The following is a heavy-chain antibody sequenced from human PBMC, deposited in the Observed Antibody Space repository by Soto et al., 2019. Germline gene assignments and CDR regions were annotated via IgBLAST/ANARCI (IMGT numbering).Heavy chain of an antibody. CDR1: GGSISRYY. D-gene: IGHD2-2*01. V-gene: IGHV4-59*12. CDR2: IYYSGST. J-gene: IGHJ6*03. CDR3: ARTLPRGYYYYMDV. Sequence: PSETLSLTCSVSGGSISRYYWSWIRQPPGQGLEWIGYIYYSGSTNYNPSLKSRVTISVDTSKNQFSLKLSSVTAADTAVYYCARTLPRGYYYYMDVWGKGTTVTVSS.